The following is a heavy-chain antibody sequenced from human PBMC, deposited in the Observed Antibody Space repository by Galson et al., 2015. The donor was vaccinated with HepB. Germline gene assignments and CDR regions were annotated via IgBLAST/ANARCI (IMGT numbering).Heavy chain of an antibody. CDR1: GYTFTSYG. J-gene: IGHJ4*02. D-gene: IGHD6-19*01. V-gene: IGHV1-18*04. CDR2: ISAYNGNT. Sequence: SCKASGYTFTSYGISWVRQAPGQGLEWMGWISAYNGNTNYAQKLQGRVTMTTDTSTSTAYMELRSLRSDDTAVYYCARVAAVAGHFDYWGQGTLVTVSS. CDR3: ARVAAVAGHFDY.